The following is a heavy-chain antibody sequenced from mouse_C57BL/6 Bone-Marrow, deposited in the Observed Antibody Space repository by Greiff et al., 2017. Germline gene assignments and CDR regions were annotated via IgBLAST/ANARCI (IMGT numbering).Heavy chain of an antibody. J-gene: IGHJ2*01. V-gene: IGHV14-2*01. CDR3: ARGLY. CDR2: IDPEDGET. CDR1: GFNFKDYY. Sequence: VQLQQSGAELVKPGASVKLSCTPSGFNFKDYYMPWVKQRTEKGLEWMGRIDPEDGETKYAPKFQGTATITADTSSNTAYLQLSRLTSEDTAVYYCARGLYWGQGTTLTVSS.